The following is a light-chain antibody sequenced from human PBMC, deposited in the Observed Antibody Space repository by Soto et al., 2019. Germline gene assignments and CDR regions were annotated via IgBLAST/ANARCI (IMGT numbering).Light chain of an antibody. CDR2: DVY. V-gene: IGLV2-11*01. Sequence: QSALTQPRSVSGSPGQSVTISCTGTSGDVGAYNYVSWYQQHPVKAPKLMIYDVYKWPSGVPDRFSGSKSGNTASLTISGLQSEDESDYFCSSYAGSNPVLFGGGTKLTVL. CDR3: SSYAGSNPVL. J-gene: IGLJ3*02. CDR1: SGDVGAYNY.